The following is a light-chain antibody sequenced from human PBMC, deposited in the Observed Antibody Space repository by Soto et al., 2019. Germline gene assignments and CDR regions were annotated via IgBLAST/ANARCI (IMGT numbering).Light chain of an antibody. V-gene: IGLV2-14*01. CDR2: EVS. Sequence: QSVLTQPASVSGSPGQSITISCSGTSGDIGASNYVSWYQQFPGKAPKLMISEVSNRPSGVSSRFSGSKSGNTASLTISGLQAEDEADYYFTSYTTTTTGVFGGGTKLTVL. CDR1: SGDIGASNY. J-gene: IGLJ3*02. CDR3: TSYTTTTTGV.